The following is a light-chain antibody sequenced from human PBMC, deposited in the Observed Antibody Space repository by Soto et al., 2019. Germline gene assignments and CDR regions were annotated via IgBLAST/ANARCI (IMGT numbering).Light chain of an antibody. J-gene: IGKJ2*01. Sequence: AIQMTQSPSSLSASVGDTLPTTWRGSQDIRKDLAWYQQKPGKAPQILIYGASTLQTGVASRFSGSGSATDFTLTISSLQTEDSAAYYCIQDYNYPLTFGQGTKVDIK. CDR2: GAS. CDR1: QDIRKD. V-gene: IGKV1-6*01. CDR3: IQDYNYPLT.